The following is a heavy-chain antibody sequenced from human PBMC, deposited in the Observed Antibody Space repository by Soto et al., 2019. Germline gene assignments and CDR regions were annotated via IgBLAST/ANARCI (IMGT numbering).Heavy chain of an antibody. CDR1: GCTFTNYG. Sequence: QVQLVQSGAEVKKPGASVKVSCKASGCTFTNYGFSWVRQAPGQGLEWMGWISGYNGNTKYVEKFQGRVTMTADTSTSTAHMELRSLRSDDTVVYYCAREGPAPYYYYGMDVWGQGTAVTVSS. V-gene: IGHV1-18*01. CDR3: AREGPAPYYYYGMDV. CDR2: ISGYNGNT. J-gene: IGHJ6*02.